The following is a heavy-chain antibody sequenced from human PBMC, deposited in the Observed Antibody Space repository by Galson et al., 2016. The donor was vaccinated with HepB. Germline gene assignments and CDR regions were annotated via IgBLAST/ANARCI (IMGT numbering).Heavy chain of an antibody. CDR1: ADSFTSYW. Sequence: QSGAEVKKPGESLKISCKGSADSFTSYWIAWVRQMPGKGLEWMGMIYPGDSDTRYSPSFQGQVTISADKSISTDYLQWRTLKASDTAIDYCARADYYDNSGYFDYWGQGTLVTVSS. V-gene: IGHV5-51*01. CDR2: IYPGDSDT. D-gene: IGHD3-22*01. CDR3: ARADYYDNSGYFDY. J-gene: IGHJ4*02.